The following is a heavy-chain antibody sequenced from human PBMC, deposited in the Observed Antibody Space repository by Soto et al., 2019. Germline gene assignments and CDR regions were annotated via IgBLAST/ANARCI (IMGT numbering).Heavy chain of an antibody. Sequence: SVKVSCKASGFTFTSSAMQWVRQARGQRLEWIGWIVVGSGNTNYAQKFQERATITRDMSTSTAYMELSSLRSEDTAVYYCAAASGSYSQRGGMDVWGQGTTVTVSS. V-gene: IGHV1-58*02. CDR2: IVVGSGNT. CDR1: GFTFTSSA. D-gene: IGHD1-26*01. J-gene: IGHJ6*02. CDR3: AAASGSYSQRGGMDV.